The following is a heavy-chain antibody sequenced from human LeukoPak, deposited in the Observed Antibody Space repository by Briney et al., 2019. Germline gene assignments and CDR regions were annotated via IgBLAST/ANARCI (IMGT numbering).Heavy chain of an antibody. Sequence: PGGSLRLSCAASGFTLSSYEMNWVRQAPGKGLEWVSYISSSGSTIYYADSVKGRFTISRDNAKNSLYLQMNSLRAEDTAVYYCARDRYGARAFDIWGQGTMVTVSS. CDR2: ISSSGSTI. J-gene: IGHJ3*02. CDR1: GFTLSSYE. V-gene: IGHV3-48*03. D-gene: IGHD4-17*01. CDR3: ARDRYGARAFDI.